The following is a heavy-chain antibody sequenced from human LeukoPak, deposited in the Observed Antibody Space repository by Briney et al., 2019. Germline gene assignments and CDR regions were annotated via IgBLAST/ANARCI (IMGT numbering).Heavy chain of an antibody. CDR3: ARVITIFGVVKGPFDI. Sequence: GESLKISCKGSGYSFTTYWIGWVRQMPGKGLDWMGIIYPGDSETRYSPPLQGQVTMSADKSISTAYLQWSSLKASDTAMYYCARVITIFGVVKGPFDIWGQGTLVTVSS. J-gene: IGHJ3*02. CDR2: IYPGDSET. CDR1: GYSFTTYW. D-gene: IGHD3-3*01. V-gene: IGHV5-51*01.